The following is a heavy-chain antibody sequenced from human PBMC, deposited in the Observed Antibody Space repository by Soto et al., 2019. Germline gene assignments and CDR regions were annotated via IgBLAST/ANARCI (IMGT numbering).Heavy chain of an antibody. CDR3: ARDIRGYSRAFDY. CDR1: GNSVSSDSYY. CDR2: ISSSGST. J-gene: IGHJ4*02. D-gene: IGHD5-18*01. V-gene: IGHV4-61*01. Sequence: SETLSLTCTVSGNSVSSDSYYWTWIRQPPGKGLEWIGYISSSGSTKYNPSRKSRVTISRDTSSNQFSLELTSVTAADTAIYYCARDIRGYSRAFDYWGQGTLVTVPQ.